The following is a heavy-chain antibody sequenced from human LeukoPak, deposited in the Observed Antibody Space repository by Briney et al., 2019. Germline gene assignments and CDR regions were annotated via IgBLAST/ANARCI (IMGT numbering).Heavy chain of an antibody. J-gene: IGHJ4*02. CDR2: IYHSGST. V-gene: IGHV4-59*01. Sequence: SETLSLTCTVSGGSISTYYWSWIRQPPGKGLEWIGYIYHSGSTKYNPSLKSRVTISVDTSQNQFSLKLSSVTAADTAAYYCARDGYSGSDALWGQGTLVTVSS. CDR1: GGSISTYY. CDR3: ARDGYSGSDAL. D-gene: IGHD5-12*01.